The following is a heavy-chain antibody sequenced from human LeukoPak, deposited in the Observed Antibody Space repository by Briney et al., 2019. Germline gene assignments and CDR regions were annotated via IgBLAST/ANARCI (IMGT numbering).Heavy chain of an antibody. Sequence: GASVEVSCKASGGTFSSYAISWVRQAPGQGLEWMGRIIPILGIANYAQKFQGRVTITADKSTSTAYMELSSLRSEDTAVYYCARDPLKEYQLLEADYWGQGTLVTVSS. J-gene: IGHJ4*02. CDR3: ARDPLKEYQLLEADY. CDR2: IIPILGIA. V-gene: IGHV1-69*04. CDR1: GGTFSSYA. D-gene: IGHD2-2*01.